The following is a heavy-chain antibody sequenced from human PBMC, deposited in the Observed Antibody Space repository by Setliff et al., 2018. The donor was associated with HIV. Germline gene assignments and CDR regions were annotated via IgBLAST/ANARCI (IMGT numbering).Heavy chain of an antibody. V-gene: IGHV4-39*07. CDR3: ARDQGYSYGFYAFDI. J-gene: IGHJ3*02. D-gene: IGHD5-18*01. Sequence: KTSETLSLTCTVSGGLISSSSYYWGWIRQPPGKGLEWIGSIYYSGGTYCNPSLKSRVTISVDTSKNQFSLKLSSVTAADTAVYYCARDQGYSYGFYAFDIWGQGTMVTVSS. CDR1: GGLISSSSYY. CDR2: IYYSGGT.